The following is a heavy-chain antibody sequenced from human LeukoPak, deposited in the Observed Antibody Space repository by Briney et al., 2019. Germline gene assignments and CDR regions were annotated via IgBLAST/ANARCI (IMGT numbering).Heavy chain of an antibody. CDR2: INHSGST. Sequence: PSETLSLTCAVYGESFSGYYWSWIRQPPGKGLEWIGDINHSGSTNYNPSLKSRVTISVDTSKNQFSLKLSSVTAADTAVYYCARQVRYFDWSLGDYYYMDVWGKGTTVTISS. D-gene: IGHD3-9*01. V-gene: IGHV4-34*01. CDR1: GESFSGYY. J-gene: IGHJ6*03. CDR3: ARQVRYFDWSLGDYYYMDV.